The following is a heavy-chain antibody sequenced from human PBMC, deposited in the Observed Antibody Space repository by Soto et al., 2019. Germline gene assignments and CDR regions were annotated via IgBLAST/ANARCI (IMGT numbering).Heavy chain of an antibody. V-gene: IGHV3-7*01. Sequence: EVQLVASGGGLVQPGGSLRLSCAASGFTFSSYWMSWVRQAPGKGLEWVANIKQDGSEKYYVDSVKGRFTISRDNAKNSLYLQMNSLRAEDTAVYYCARDSWSSGGSLGYYCMDVWGQGTTVTVSS. CDR1: GFTFSSYW. J-gene: IGHJ6*02. CDR2: IKQDGSEK. D-gene: IGHD6-19*01. CDR3: ARDSWSSGGSLGYYCMDV.